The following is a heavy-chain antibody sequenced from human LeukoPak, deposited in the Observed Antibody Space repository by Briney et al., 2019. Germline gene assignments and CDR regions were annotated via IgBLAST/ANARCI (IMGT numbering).Heavy chain of an antibody. V-gene: IGHV5-51*04. CDR2: ISPGDSDT. CDR1: GYSFTSHW. Sequence: GESLKISCKGSGYSFTSHWISWVRQMRAKGLEWMGIISPGDSDTRYSTSFQGHVTLSADKPLSTASPQTCRLKAPDTAMYYCVANLGYYNSRGGYYFDYWGQGTLVTVSS. J-gene: IGHJ4*02. CDR3: VANLGYYNSRGGYYFDY. D-gene: IGHD3-22*01.